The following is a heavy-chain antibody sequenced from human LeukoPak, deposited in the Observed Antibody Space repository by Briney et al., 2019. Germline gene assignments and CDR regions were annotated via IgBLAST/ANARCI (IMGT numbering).Heavy chain of an antibody. CDR1: GGSFSGYY. V-gene: IGHV4-34*01. CDR2: INHSGST. D-gene: IGHD2-21*01. CDR3: ARSYQMLSLAY. Sequence: SETLSLTCAVYGGSFSGYYWSWIRQPPGKGLEWIGEINHSGSTNYNPSLKSRVTISVDTSKNQFSLKLSSVTAADTAMYYCARSYQMLSLAYWGRGSLVTVSS. J-gene: IGHJ4*02.